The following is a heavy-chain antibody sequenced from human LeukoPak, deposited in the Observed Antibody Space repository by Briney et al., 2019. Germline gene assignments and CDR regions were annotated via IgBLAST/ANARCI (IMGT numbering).Heavy chain of an antibody. CDR2: ISGSGGST. J-gene: IGHJ4*02. CDR3: AKESAPYSSSWSDY. CDR1: GFTFSSYA. V-gene: IGHV3-23*01. Sequence: GGSLRLSCAASGFTFSSYAMSWVRQAPGKGLEWVSAISGSGGSTYYADPVKGRFTISRDNSKNTLYLQMNSLRAEDTAVYYCAKESAPYSSSWSDYWGQGTLVTVSS. D-gene: IGHD6-13*01.